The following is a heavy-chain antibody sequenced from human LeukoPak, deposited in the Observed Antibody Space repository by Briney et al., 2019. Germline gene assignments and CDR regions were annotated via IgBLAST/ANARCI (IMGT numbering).Heavy chain of an antibody. Sequence: PGGSLRLSCAASGFTVSSNYMSWVRQAPGKGLEWVSVIHIGGSTYYADSVKGRFTISRDNSKNTVYLQMNILRAEDTAVYYCARGARLTMVRGVIRYYYMDVWGKGTTVTISS. J-gene: IGHJ6*03. CDR3: ARGARLTMVRGVIRYYYMDV. CDR1: GFTVSSNY. V-gene: IGHV3-53*01. D-gene: IGHD3-10*01. CDR2: IHIGGST.